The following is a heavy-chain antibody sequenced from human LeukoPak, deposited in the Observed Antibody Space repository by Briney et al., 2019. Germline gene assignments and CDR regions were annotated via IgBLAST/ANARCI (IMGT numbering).Heavy chain of an antibody. CDR3: ARDLGLYDYGGNIDY. V-gene: IGHV3-48*04. CDR1: GFTFSTYS. D-gene: IGHD4-23*01. Sequence: GGSLRPSCAASGFTFSTYSMNWVRQAPGKGLEWVSYISGSSRTTYYAASVKGRFTISRDNVKKSLYLQMNSLRAEDTAVYYCARDLGLYDYGGNIDYWGQGTLVTVSS. CDR2: ISGSSRTT. J-gene: IGHJ4*02.